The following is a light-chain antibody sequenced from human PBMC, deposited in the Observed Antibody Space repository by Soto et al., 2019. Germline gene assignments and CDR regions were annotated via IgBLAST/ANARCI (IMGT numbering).Light chain of an antibody. J-gene: IGKJ4*01. Sequence: DIQMTQSPPTLSASVGDRVTITCRAGQSINRWLAWYQQKPGRAPKLLIYDVSTLQSGVPSRFSGSGSETEFIPTISSLQPDDFAAYYCQQLYSYPLTFGGGTKVDIK. V-gene: IGKV1-5*01. CDR2: DVS. CDR1: QSINRW. CDR3: QQLYSYPLT.